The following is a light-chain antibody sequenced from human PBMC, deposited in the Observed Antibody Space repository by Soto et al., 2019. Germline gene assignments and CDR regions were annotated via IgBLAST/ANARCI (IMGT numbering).Light chain of an antibody. J-gene: IGKJ2*01. CDR3: QQYNTGPL. Sequence: DIQMTQSPSTLSASVGDRVTITCRASQSISSWLAWYQQKPGKAPKLLIYDASSLESGVPSRFSGSGSGTAFTLTISSLQPDDFATYYCQQYNTGPLFGQGTKLEIK. V-gene: IGKV1-5*01. CDR2: DAS. CDR1: QSISSW.